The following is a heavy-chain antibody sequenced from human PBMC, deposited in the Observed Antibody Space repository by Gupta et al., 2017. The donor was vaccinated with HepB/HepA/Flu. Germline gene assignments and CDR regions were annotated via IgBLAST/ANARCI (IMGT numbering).Heavy chain of an antibody. CDR3: ARGRAICGVAVIGCIDY. D-gene: IGHD3-3*01. J-gene: IGHJ4*02. CDR1: GGSFSGSY. CDR2: INHSGST. V-gene: IGHV4-34*01. Sequence: QVQLQQCGAGRLKPSETLPLTCAVYGGSFSGSYWSWFRQPPGKGLEWIGEINHSGSTNYTPSLKRRVTISVDTSKNQLPLKLSSVTAADTALYYCARGRAICGVAVIGCIDYWGQGTLVAVYS.